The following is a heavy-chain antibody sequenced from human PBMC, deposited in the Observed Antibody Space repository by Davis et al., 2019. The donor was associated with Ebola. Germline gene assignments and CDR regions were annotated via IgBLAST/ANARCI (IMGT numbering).Heavy chain of an antibody. V-gene: IGHV1-18*01. Sequence: AASVKVSCKASGYTFKNYAISWVRQAPGQGLEWMGWISAYNGNTAYAQILQGRVTMNTDTSTGTAYMELNWLRSDDTAVYYCARGGLSVSEDGAYFFDFWGQGTLVTVSS. D-gene: IGHD2-8*01. J-gene: IGHJ4*02. CDR2: ISAYNGNT. CDR3: ARGGLSVSEDGAYFFDF. CDR1: GYTFKNYA.